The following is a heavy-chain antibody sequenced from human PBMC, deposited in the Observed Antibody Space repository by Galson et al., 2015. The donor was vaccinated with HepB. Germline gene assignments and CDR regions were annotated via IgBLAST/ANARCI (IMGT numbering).Heavy chain of an antibody. Sequence: SLRLSCAASGFTFTSYAMSWVRQAPGKGLEWVSVISGSGVSTYYADSVKGRFTISRDNSKNTLYLQMNSLRAEDTAVYYCAKMTVGGDYFDYWGQGTLVTVSS. V-gene: IGHV3-23*01. J-gene: IGHJ4*02. CDR3: AKMTVGGDYFDY. CDR1: GFTFTSYA. D-gene: IGHD6-19*01. CDR2: ISGSGVST.